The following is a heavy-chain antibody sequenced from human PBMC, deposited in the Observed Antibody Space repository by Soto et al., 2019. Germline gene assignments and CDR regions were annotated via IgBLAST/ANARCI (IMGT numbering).Heavy chain of an antibody. J-gene: IGHJ4*02. Sequence: GGSLRLSCAASGFTFSSYGMHWVRQAPGKGLEWVAVISYDGSNKYYTDSVKGRFTISRDNSKNTLYLQMNSLRAEDTAVYYCAKVGATIDYWGQGTLVTV. CDR3: AKVGATIDY. V-gene: IGHV3-30*18. CDR1: GFTFSSYG. CDR2: ISYDGSNK. D-gene: IGHD1-26*01.